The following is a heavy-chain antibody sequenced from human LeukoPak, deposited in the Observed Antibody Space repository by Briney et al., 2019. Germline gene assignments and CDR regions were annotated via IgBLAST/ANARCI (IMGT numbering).Heavy chain of an antibody. D-gene: IGHD5-12*01. CDR1: GYTFTSYG. V-gene: IGHV1-18*01. Sequence: ASVKVSCKASGYTFTSYGISWVRQAPGQGLEWMGWISAYNGNTNYAQKLQGRVTMTTDTSTSTAYMELRSLRAEDTAVYYCAKDDPGYYFDYWGQGTLVTVSS. CDR3: AKDDPGYYFDY. CDR2: ISAYNGNT. J-gene: IGHJ4*02.